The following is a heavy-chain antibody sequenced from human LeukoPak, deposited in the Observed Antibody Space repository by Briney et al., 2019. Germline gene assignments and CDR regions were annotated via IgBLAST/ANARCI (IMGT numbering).Heavy chain of an antibody. CDR2: ISGSGGST. CDR1: GFTFSSYA. V-gene: IGHV3-23*01. Sequence: GGSLRLSCAASGFTFSSYAMSWVRQAPGKGLEWVSAISGSGGSTYYADSVKGRFTISRDNSKNTLYLQMNSLRAEDTAVYYCAKKGYCSSTSCYKGYYYYGMDVWGQGTTVIVSS. J-gene: IGHJ6*02. D-gene: IGHD2-2*02. CDR3: AKKGYCSSTSCYKGYYYYGMDV.